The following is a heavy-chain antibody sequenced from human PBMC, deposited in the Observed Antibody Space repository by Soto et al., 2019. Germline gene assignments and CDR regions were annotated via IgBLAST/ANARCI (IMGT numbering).Heavy chain of an antibody. CDR2: ISYDGSNK. V-gene: IGHV3-30-3*01. J-gene: IGHJ4*02. Sequence: QVQLVESGGGVVQPGRSLRLSCAASGFTFSSYAMHWVRQAPGKGLEWVAVISYDGSNKYYADSVKGRFTISRDNSKNTLYLQMNSLRAEDTAVYYCARDFGNLQRGGRWLTVWGQGTLVTVSS. D-gene: IGHD2-21*02. CDR1: GFTFSSYA. CDR3: ARDFGNLQRGGRWLTV.